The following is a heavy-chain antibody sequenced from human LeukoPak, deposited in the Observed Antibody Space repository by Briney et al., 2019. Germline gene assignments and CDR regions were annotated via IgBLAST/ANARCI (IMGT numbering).Heavy chain of an antibody. V-gene: IGHV3-64*01. CDR2: ISSNGGST. D-gene: IGHD1-14*01. Sequence: GGSLRLSCAASGFTFSSYAMHWVRQAPGKGLEFVSAISSNGGSTHYANSVKGRFTISRDNSKNTLYLQMGSLRAEDMAVYYCARVKVSGAFDIWGQGTMVTVSS. CDR3: ARVKVSGAFDI. J-gene: IGHJ3*02. CDR1: GFTFSSYA.